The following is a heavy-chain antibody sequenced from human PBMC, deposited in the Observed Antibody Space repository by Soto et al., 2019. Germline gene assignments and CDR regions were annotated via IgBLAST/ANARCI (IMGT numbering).Heavy chain of an antibody. CDR1: GGSISSGGYY. V-gene: IGHV4-31*03. D-gene: IGHD2-15*01. CDR3: ARERYCSGGSCYGMDV. CDR2: IYYSGST. Sequence: QVQLQESDPGLVKPSQTLSLTCTVSGGSISSGGYYWSWIRQHPGKGLEWIGYIYYSGSTYYNPSVKCRVTISVDTSKNQFSLKLSSVTAADTAVYYCARERYCSGGSCYGMDVWGQGTTVTVSS. J-gene: IGHJ6*02.